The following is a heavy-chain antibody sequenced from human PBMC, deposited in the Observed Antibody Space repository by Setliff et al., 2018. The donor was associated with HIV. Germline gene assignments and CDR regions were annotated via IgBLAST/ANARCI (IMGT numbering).Heavy chain of an antibody. CDR2: INHSGST. Sequence: KTSETLSLTCAVYGGSVSGHYWGWFRQPPGKGLEWIGEINHSGSTNYNPSLKSRVTISVDTSKNQFSLKLSSVTAADTAVFYCARLTTTYYYDSSAYYHPVWGQGTLVTVSS. V-gene: IGHV4-34*01. CDR3: ARLTTTYYYDSSAYYHPV. CDR1: GGSVSGHY. D-gene: IGHD3-22*01. J-gene: IGHJ4*02.